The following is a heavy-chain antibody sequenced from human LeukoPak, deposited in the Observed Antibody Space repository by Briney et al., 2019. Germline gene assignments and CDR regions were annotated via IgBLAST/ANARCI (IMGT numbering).Heavy chain of an antibody. CDR2: TYYRSKWYN. CDR3: AREVDIVAVTAVNFDF. CDR1: GDSVSSKNGA. D-gene: IGHD2-21*02. Sequence: SQTLSLTCVVSGDSVSSKNGAWNWIRQSPSRGLEWLGRTYYRSKWYNDYAESMEGRMTISQDTSKNQYSLHLNSVTPEDTAVYYCAREVDIVAVTAVNFDFWGQGTLVTVSS. J-gene: IGHJ4*02. V-gene: IGHV6-1*01.